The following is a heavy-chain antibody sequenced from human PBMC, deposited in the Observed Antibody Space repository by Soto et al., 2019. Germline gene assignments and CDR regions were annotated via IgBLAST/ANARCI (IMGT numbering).Heavy chain of an antibody. CDR1: GGSISSYY. V-gene: IGHV4-59*01. CDR2: IYYTGTT. J-gene: IGHJ5*02. Sequence: SETLSLTCTVSGGSISSYYWSWIRQPPGKGLEWIGYIYYTGTTNYNPSLKSRVTISVDTSKNQFSLKLSSVTTADTAVYYWARDLKVRGVTNRFDPWGQVTLVTVS. D-gene: IGHD3-10*01. CDR3: ARDLKVRGVTNRFDP.